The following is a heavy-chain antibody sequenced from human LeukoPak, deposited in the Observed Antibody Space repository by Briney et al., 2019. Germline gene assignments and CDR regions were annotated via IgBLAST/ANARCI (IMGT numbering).Heavy chain of an antibody. CDR2: TSTNGDTT. Sequence: GCPLRLPCSALGLSLNRHIMHWVSQAPPPALVSISATSTNGDTTYYTDSVKGRFTISRDNSKNTLSLQMNSLIAEDTAVYYCVTDYSRDWNGHWFDSWGQGTLVTASS. CDR3: VTDYSRDWNGHWFDS. D-gene: IGHD1-1*01. V-gene: IGHV3-64D*09. CDR1: GLSLNRHI. J-gene: IGHJ5*01.